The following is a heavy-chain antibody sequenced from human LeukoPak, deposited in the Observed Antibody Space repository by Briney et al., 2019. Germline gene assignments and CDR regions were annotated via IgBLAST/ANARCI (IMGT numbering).Heavy chain of an antibody. D-gene: IGHD2-21*01. J-gene: IGHJ4*02. CDR2: ITSSSNTI. Sequence: PGGSLRLSCAASGFTFSSYSMNWVRQAPGKGLEWVSYITSSSNTIYYADSVKGRFTISRDNAKNSPYLQMNSLRPEDTAVYYCARGGAYCGGDCYDYWGQGTLVTVSS. CDR1: GFTFSSYS. V-gene: IGHV3-48*04. CDR3: ARGGAYCGGDCYDY.